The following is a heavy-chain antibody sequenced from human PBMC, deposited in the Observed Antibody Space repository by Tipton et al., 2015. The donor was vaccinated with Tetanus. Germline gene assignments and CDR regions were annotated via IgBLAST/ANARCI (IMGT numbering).Heavy chain of an antibody. CDR2: ISHSGRT. D-gene: IGHD5/OR15-5a*01. V-gene: IGHV4-39*02. Sequence: LRLSCTVSGGSMSSSDYYWDWIRQPSGKGLEWIGSISHSGRTYYNPSLKSRVTMSVDTSKKHFSLRLRSVTAADTAVYYCARLREVVSRSGWAFDYWGQGILVTVSS. CDR3: ARLREVVSRSGWAFDY. J-gene: IGHJ4*02. CDR1: GGSMSSSDYY.